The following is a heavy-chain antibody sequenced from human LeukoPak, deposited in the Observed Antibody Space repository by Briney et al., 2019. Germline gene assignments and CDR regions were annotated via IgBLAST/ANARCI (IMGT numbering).Heavy chain of an antibody. V-gene: IGHV4-59*01. CDR3: ASATGSSGWYNY. CDR1: GGSISSYY. Sequence: SETLSLTCTVSGGSISSYYWSWIRQSPGKGLEWIGCVYYSGSTNYNPSLKSRVTISVDTSKNHFSLRLSSVTAADTAVYYCASATGSSGWYNYWGQGTLVTVSS. CDR2: VYYSGST. D-gene: IGHD6-19*01. J-gene: IGHJ4*02.